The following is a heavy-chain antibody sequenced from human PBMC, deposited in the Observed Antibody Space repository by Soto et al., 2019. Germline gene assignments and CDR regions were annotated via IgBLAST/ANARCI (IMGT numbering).Heavy chain of an antibody. CDR1: GGSISSGDYY. Sequence: PSETLSLTCTVSGGSISSGDYYWSWIRQPPGKGLEWIGYIYYSGSTYYNPSLKSRVTISVDTSKNQFSLKLSSVTAADTAVYYCASEGITVGWFDPCGQRTLVPVSS. D-gene: IGHD3-3*01. CDR2: IYYSGST. CDR3: ASEGITVGWFDP. J-gene: IGHJ5*02. V-gene: IGHV4-30-4*01.